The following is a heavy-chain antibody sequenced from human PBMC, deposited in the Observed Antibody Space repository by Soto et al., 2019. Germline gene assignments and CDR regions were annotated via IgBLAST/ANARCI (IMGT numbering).Heavy chain of an antibody. D-gene: IGHD6-19*01. CDR1: GFTFSSYA. V-gene: IGHV3-23*01. CDR2: ISGSGIST. CDR3: AKDRALVAVAGSFDA. J-gene: IGHJ4*02. Sequence: GGSLRLSWEVSGFTFSSYAMSWVRQAPGKGLEWVSTISGSGISTYYADSVKGRFTISRDNSKNTLYLQMNSLRAEDTAVYYCAKDRALVAVAGSFDAWGQRTLVTVSS.